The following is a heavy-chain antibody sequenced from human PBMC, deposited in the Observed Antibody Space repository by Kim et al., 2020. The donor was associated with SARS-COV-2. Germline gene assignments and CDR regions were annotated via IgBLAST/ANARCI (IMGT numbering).Heavy chain of an antibody. CDR1: GYTFTGYY. CDR3: AREGSIAAAGPFDY. D-gene: IGHD6-13*01. CDR2: INPNSGGT. J-gene: IGHJ4*02. V-gene: IGHV1-2*04. Sequence: ASVKVSCKASGYTFTGYYMHWVRQAPGQGLEWMGWINPNSGGTNYAQKFQGWVTMTRDTSISTAYMELSRLRSDDTAVYYCAREGSIAAAGPFDYWGQGTLVTVSS.